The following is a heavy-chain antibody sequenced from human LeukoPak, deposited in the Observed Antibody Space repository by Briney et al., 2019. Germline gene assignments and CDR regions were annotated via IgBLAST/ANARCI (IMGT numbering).Heavy chain of an antibody. D-gene: IGHD6-19*01. Sequence: ASVKVSRKASGYTFTSYDINWVRQATGQGLEWMGWMNPNSGNTGYAQKFQGRVTITRNTSISTAYMELSSLRSEDTAVYYCASLIAVVGRGAFDIWGQGTMVTVSS. CDR1: GYTFTSYD. J-gene: IGHJ3*02. V-gene: IGHV1-8*03. CDR3: ASLIAVVGRGAFDI. CDR2: MNPNSGNT.